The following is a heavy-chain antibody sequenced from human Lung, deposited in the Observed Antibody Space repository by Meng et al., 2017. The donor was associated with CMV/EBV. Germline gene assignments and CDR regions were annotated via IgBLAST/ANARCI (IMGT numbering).Heavy chain of an antibody. Sequence: QVQLQEAGPALAKPSGTRSLTCAVSGGSMSSTNWWSWARQPPGKGLEWIGEIYHSGSTNYNPSLKSRVSISVDKSKNQFSLKLSSVTAADTAVYYCARADKVRFDYWGQGTLVTVSS. CDR3: ARADKVRFDY. CDR1: GGSMSSTNW. V-gene: IGHV4-4*02. CDR2: IYHSGST. J-gene: IGHJ4*02.